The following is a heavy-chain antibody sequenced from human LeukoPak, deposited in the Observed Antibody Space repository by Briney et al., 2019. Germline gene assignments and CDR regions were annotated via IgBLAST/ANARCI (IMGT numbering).Heavy chain of an antibody. J-gene: IGHJ4*02. CDR2: INPNSGGT. Sequence: GASVKVSCKASGYTFTGYYMRWVRQAPGQGLEWMGWINPNSGGTNYAQKFQGRVTMTRDTSISTAYMELSRLRSDDTAVYYCARADYDILTGYYTFDYWGQGTLVTVSS. CDR3: ARADYDILTGYYTFDY. D-gene: IGHD3-9*01. CDR1: GYTFTGYY. V-gene: IGHV1-2*02.